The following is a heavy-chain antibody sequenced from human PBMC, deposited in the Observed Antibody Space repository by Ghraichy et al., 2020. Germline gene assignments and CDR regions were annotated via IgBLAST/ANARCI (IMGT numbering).Heavy chain of an antibody. CDR2: IYYSGST. D-gene: IGHD2-15*01. V-gene: IGHV4-59*08. CDR1: GGSISSYY. CDR3: ARQGCSGGSCYSRLYDP. J-gene: IGHJ5*02. Sequence: SETLSLTCTVSGGSISSYYWSWIRQPPGKGLEWIGYIYYSGSTNYNPSLKSRVTISVDTSKNQFSLKLSSVTAADTTVYYCARQGCSGGSCYSRLYDPWGQGTLVTVSS.